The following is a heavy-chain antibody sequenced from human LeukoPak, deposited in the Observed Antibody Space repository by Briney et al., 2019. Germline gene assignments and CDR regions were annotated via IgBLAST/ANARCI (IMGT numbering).Heavy chain of an antibody. J-gene: IGHJ6*02. CDR1: GFTFSSYG. CDR3: AKDHDHIYYYGMDV. D-gene: IGHD1-14*01. Sequence: PGGSLRLSCAASGFTFSSYGMHWVRQAPGKGLEWVAVISYDGSNKYYADSVKGRFTISRDNSKNTLYLQMNSLRAEDTAVYYCAKDHDHIYYYGMDVWGQGTTVTVSS. CDR2: ISYDGSNK. V-gene: IGHV3-30*18.